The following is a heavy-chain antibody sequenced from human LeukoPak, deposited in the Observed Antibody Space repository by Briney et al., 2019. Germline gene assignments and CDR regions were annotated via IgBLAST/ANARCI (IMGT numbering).Heavy chain of an antibody. D-gene: IGHD4-23*01. CDR1: GFTFSSYW. CDR2: IKQDGSEK. Sequence: GGSLRLSCAASGFTFSSYWMSWVRQAPGKGLEWVANIKQDGSEKYYADSVKGRFTISRDNSKSTLYLQMNSLRAEDTAVYYCAKDGNYGGNGPLDYWGQGTLVTVSS. CDR3: AKDGNYGGNGPLDY. V-gene: IGHV3-7*01. J-gene: IGHJ4*02.